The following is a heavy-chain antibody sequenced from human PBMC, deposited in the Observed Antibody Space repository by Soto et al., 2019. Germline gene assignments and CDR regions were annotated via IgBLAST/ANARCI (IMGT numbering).Heavy chain of an antibody. J-gene: IGHJ5*02. V-gene: IGHV4-61*01. D-gene: IGHD3-9*01. CDR2: IYYSGTT. CDR3: ARAASPYFDLLPAFDP. Sequence: SETLSLTCTVSGASLSSGSYYWSWIRQPPGKGLEWLGYIYYSGTTKYNPSLTSRVTLSVDMSKNQFSLKLNSVTAADSAVFFCARAASPYFDLLPAFDPGGQGALVTVSS. CDR1: GASLSSGSYY.